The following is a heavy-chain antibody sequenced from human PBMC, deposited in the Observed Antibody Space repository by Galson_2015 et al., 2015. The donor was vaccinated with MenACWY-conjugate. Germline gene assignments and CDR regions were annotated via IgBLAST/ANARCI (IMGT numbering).Heavy chain of an antibody. Sequence: SLRLSCAASGFTFSSYSMNWVRQAPGKGLEWVSYISSSSSTIYYADSVKGRFTISRDNAKNSLYLQMNSLRAEDTAVYYCARASTEYYFDYWGQGTLVTVSS. CDR1: GFTFSSYS. D-gene: IGHD5/OR15-5a*01. CDR3: ARASTEYYFDY. V-gene: IGHV3-48*04. CDR2: ISSSSSTI. J-gene: IGHJ4*02.